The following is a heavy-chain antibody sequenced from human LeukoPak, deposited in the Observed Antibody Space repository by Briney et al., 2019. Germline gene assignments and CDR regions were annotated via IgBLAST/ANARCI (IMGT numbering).Heavy chain of an antibody. CDR3: AREGISYYDILTGYHYGMDV. CDR1: GGSIGSYY. J-gene: IGHJ6*02. D-gene: IGHD3-9*01. Sequence: SETLSLTCTVSGGSIGSYYWSWIRQPPGKGLEWIGYIYYSGSTNYNPSLKSRVTISVDTSKNQFSLKLSSVTAADTAVYYCAREGISYYDILTGYHYGMDVWGQGTTVTVSS. CDR2: IYYSGST. V-gene: IGHV4-59*01.